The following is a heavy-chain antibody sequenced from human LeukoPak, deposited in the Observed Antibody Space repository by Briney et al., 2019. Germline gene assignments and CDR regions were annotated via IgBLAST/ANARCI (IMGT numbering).Heavy chain of an antibody. J-gene: IGHJ1*01. V-gene: IGHV3-15*04. Sequence: PGGSLRLSCAASGFTFSNAWMSWVRQAPGKGLEWVGRIESKTDGGTTDYAAPVKGRFTISRDDSKNTLYLQMNSLKTEDTAVYYCTTAAPYSSSWYLRSPAEYFQHWGQGTLVTVSS. CDR3: TTAAPYSSSWYLRSPAEYFQH. D-gene: IGHD6-13*01. CDR1: GFTFSNAW. CDR2: IESKTDGGTT.